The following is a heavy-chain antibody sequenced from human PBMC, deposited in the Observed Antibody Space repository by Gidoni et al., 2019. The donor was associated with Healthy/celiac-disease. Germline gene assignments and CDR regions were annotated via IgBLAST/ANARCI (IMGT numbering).Heavy chain of an antibody. J-gene: IGHJ5*02. CDR3: ARVDSSGYYPRWFDP. D-gene: IGHD3-22*01. CDR2: IYYSGST. V-gene: IGHV4-59*01. CDR1: GGSISSYY. Sequence: QVQLQESGPGLVKPSETLSLTCPVSGGSISSYYWSWIRQPPGKGLEWIGYIYYSGSTNYNPSLKSRVTISVDTSKNQFSLKLSSVTAADTAVYYCARVDSSGYYPRWFDPWGQGTLVTVSS.